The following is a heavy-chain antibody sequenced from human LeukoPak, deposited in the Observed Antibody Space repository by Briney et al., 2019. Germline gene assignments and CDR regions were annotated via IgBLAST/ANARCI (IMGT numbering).Heavy chain of an antibody. CDR3: ARETKVRREWYFDL. CDR2: MNSDGSGT. Sequence: PGGSLRLSCAASGLTLSNYWMHWVRQAPGKGLVWVSRMNSDGSGTSYADSVKGLVTISRDNSKKTLYLQMNSMRAEDSGVYSCARETKVRREWYFDLWGRGTLVTVAS. D-gene: IGHD4-17*01. CDR1: GLTLSNYW. J-gene: IGHJ2*01. V-gene: IGHV3-74*01.